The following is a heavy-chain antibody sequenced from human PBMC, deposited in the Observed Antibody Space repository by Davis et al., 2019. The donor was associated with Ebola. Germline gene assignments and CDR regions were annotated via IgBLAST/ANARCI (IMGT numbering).Heavy chain of an antibody. V-gene: IGHV1-2*04. CDR3: ARDRAIFGVRNWFDP. Sequence: AASVKVSCKASGYTFTSYAMHWVRQAPGQGLEWMGWINPNSGGTNYAQKFQGWVTMTRDTSTTTVYMELSSLRSEDTAVYYCARDRAIFGVRNWFDPWGQGTLVTVSS. CDR1: GYTFTSYA. J-gene: IGHJ5*02. CDR2: INPNSGGT. D-gene: IGHD3-3*01.